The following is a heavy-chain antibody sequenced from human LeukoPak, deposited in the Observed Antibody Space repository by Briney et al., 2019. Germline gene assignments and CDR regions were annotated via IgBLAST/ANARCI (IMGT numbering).Heavy chain of an antibody. V-gene: IGHV1-18*01. CDR2: ISAYNGNT. D-gene: IGHD1-26*01. Sequence: GASVKVSCKASGGTFSSYAISWVRQAPGQGLEWMGWISAYNGNTNYAQKVQGRVTMTTDTSTSTAYMELRSLRSDDTAVYYCARMWSGSGSYYEIDYWGQGTLVTVSS. CDR1: GGTFSSYA. CDR3: ARMWSGSGSYYEIDY. J-gene: IGHJ4*02.